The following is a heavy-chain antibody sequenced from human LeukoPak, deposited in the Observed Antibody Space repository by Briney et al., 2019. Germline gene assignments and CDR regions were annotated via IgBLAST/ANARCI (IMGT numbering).Heavy chain of an antibody. V-gene: IGHV1-69*13. D-gene: IGHD6-6*01. J-gene: IGHJ5*02. CDR2: IIPIFGTA. Sequence: GASVKVSCKASGGTFSSYAISWVRQAPGQGLEWMGGIIPIFGTANYAQKFQGRVTITADESTSTAYMELSSLRSEDTAVYYCARVPADSIAARWFDPWGQGTLVTVSS. CDR1: GGTFSSYA. CDR3: ARVPADSIAARWFDP.